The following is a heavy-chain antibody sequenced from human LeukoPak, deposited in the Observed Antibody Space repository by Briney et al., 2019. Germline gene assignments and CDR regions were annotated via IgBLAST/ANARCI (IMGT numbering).Heavy chain of an antibody. D-gene: IGHD5-12*01. CDR1: GYTFTGYY. CDR3: ARDGGYDSGYYYYYYGMDV. CDR2: INPNSGGT. J-gene: IGHJ6*02. Sequence: ASVKVSCKASGYTFTGYYMHWVRQAPGQGLEWMGWINPNSGGTNYAQKFQGRVPMTRDTSISTASMELSRLRSDDTAVYYCARDGGYDSGYYYYYYGMDVWGQGTTVIVSS. V-gene: IGHV1-2*02.